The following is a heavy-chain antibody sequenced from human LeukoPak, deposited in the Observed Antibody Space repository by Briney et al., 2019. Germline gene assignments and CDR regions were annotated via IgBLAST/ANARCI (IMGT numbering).Heavy chain of an antibody. CDR3: ARRGGVPGIAAAGTMLQDY. V-gene: IGHV5-51*01. CDR2: IYLGDSDT. CDR1: GYSFTSYW. Sequence: GESLKISCKGSGYSFTSYWIGWVRQMPGKGLEWMGTIYLGDSDTRYSPSFQGQVTISADKSISTAYLQWSSLKASDTAMYYCARRGGVPGIAAAGTMLQDYWGQGTLVTVSS. J-gene: IGHJ4*02. D-gene: IGHD6-13*01.